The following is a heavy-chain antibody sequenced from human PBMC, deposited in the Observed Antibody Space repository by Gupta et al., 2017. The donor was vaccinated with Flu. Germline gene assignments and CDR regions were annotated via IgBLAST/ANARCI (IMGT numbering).Heavy chain of an antibody. CDR2: IKQEGIEK. CDR3: ARDGDCSSTSCYWDY. V-gene: IGHV3-7*01. Sequence: APGKGLEWVAKIKQEGIEKEYVDSVKGRYTISRDNAKNALYLQMNILRAEDTAVYYCARDGDCSSTSCYWDYWGQGTLVTVSS. J-gene: IGHJ4*02. D-gene: IGHD2-2*01.